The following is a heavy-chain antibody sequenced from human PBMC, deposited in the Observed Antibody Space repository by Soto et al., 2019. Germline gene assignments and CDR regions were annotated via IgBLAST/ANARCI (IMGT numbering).Heavy chain of an antibody. CDR1: GFTFSSYG. CDR3: AKPLGLLRRAMAQGSDY. D-gene: IGHD5-18*01. CDR2: VSYDQITK. J-gene: IGHJ4*02. V-gene: IGHV3-30*18. Sequence: GGSLRLSCAASGFTFSSYGMNWVRQAPGKGLEWVAVVSYDQITKYYADSVKGRFTISRDNSKNTVYLQMNSLRPEDTAVYYCAKPLGLLRRAMAQGSDYWGQGTLVTVSS.